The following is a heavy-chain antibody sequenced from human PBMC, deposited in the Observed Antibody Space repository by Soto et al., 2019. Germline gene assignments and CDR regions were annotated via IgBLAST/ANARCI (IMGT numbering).Heavy chain of an antibody. V-gene: IGHV3-23*01. CDR3: AKGPYSSSWMEFDY. Sequence: GGSMRLSCAASGFTFSSYAMSWVRQAPGKGLEWVSAISGSGGSTYYADSVKGRFTIPRDNSKNTLYLQMNSLRAEDTAVYYCAKGPYSSSWMEFDYWGQGTLVTVSS. J-gene: IGHJ4*02. CDR1: GFTFSSYA. D-gene: IGHD6-13*01. CDR2: ISGSGGST.